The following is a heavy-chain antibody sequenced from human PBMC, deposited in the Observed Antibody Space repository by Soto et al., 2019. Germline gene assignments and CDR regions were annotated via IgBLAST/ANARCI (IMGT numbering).Heavy chain of an antibody. D-gene: IGHD2-2*01. J-gene: IGHJ5*01. Sequence: SETLSLTCTVSGGSISSYYSSWIRQPPGKGLERIGSIYYSGSTNYNPSLKSRVTISVDTSKTQFSLKLSSVPASGTGGYYCARHGRYCSSTSCHENWFDSWGQGTPVTVPS. CDR3: ARHGRYCSSTSCHENWFDS. CDR1: GGSISSYY. V-gene: IGHV4-59*08. CDR2: IYYSGST.